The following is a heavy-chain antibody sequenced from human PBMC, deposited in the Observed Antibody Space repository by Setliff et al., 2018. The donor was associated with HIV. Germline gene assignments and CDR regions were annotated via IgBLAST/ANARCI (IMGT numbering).Heavy chain of an antibody. J-gene: IGHJ6*03. CDR1: GGSISSSSYY. D-gene: IGHD6-6*01. Sequence: PSETLSLTCTVSGGSISSSSYYWGWLRQPPGKGLEWIGNIYNSGSTYYNPSLKSRVTISVDTSKNHFSLRLTSVTAADTAVYYCARAPPPSIYLDYHYYMDVWGKGTTVTVSS. CDR3: ARAPPPSIYLDYHYYMDV. CDR2: IYNSGST. V-gene: IGHV4-39*07.